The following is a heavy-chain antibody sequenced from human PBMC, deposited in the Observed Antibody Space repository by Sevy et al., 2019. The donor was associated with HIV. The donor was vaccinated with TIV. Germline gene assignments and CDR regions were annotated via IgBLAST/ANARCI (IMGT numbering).Heavy chain of an antibody. CDR2: ISPHNGDT. V-gene: IGHV1-18*04. CDR3: ARAFCSGGRCYSLAY. J-gene: IGHJ4*02. Sequence: ASVKVSCKASGYTFTTYRITWVRRAPGQGLEWMGWISPHNGDTNYAQKDRGRVTMTTDTSTSTAYMELRSLRSDDTAGYYCARAFCSGGRCYSLAYWGQGTLVTVSS. CDR1: GYTFTTYR. D-gene: IGHD2-15*01.